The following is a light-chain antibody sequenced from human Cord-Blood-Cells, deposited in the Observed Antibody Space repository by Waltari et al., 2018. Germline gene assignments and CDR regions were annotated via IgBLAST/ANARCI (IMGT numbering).Light chain of an antibody. CDR1: QSLSSN. CDR3: QQYNNWPSWT. CDR2: GAS. J-gene: IGKJ1*01. Sequence: DIVVLQSPATLSVSPRERAIVSCRASQSLSSNLAWYQQKPGQAPRLLIYGASTRATGIPARFSGSGSGTEFTLTISSLQSEDFAVYYCQQYNNWPSWTFGQGTKVEIK. V-gene: IGKV3-15*01.